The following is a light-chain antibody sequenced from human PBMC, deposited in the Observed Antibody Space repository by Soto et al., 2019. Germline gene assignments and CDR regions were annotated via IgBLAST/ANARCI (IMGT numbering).Light chain of an antibody. J-gene: IGKJ1*01. CDR1: RSVDTD. V-gene: IGKV3-15*01. CDR3: HQYYNRPPWT. CDR2: ATS. Sequence: EILMTQSPATLAVFPGGRATLSCRASRSVDTDLAWYQQKPGQAPRLLVFATSARATGVPDRFRGSRSGTDFTLTISSLQPEDSATYYCHQYYNRPPWTVGQGTKVEIK.